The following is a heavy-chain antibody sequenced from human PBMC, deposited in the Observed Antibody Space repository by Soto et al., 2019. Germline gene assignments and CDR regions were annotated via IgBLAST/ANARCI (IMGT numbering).Heavy chain of an antibody. D-gene: IGHD4-17*01. V-gene: IGHV3-15*01. CDR2: IKNRAYGVTT. CDR1: GITFTNAW. CDR3: TTDAGDYEDF. J-gene: IGHJ4*02. Sequence: EVQLVESGGDLVKPGGCLRLSCAASGITFTNAWMSWVRQAPGKGLEWVGRIKNRAYGVTTDYAAPVRGSFTISRDDSKNTLFLQMNSLEAEDTAVDYCTTDAGDYEDFWGQGTLVTV.